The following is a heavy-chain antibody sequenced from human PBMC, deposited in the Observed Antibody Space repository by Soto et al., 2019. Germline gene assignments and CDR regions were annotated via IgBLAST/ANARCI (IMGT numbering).Heavy chain of an antibody. J-gene: IGHJ6*03. CDR1: GFTFSSYA. Sequence: GGSLRLSCAASGFTFSSYAMSWVRQAPGKGLEWVSAISGSGGSTYYADSVKGRFTISRDNSKNTLYLQMNSLRAEDTAVYYCYSSSWNYYYYYYMDVWGKGTTVTVSS. D-gene: IGHD6-6*01. CDR2: ISGSGGST. CDR3: YSSSWNYYYYYYMDV. V-gene: IGHV3-23*01.